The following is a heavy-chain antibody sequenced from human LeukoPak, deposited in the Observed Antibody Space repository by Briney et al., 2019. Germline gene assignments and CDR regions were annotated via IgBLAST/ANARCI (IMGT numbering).Heavy chain of an antibody. CDR2: ISGSTGTT. Sequence: GGSLRLSCAASGFTFNDFAMSWVRQTPGKGLEWVSGISGSTGTTYYADSVKGRFTISRDNSKNTLYLHMNSLRAEDTAVYYCAKSGGLSGSGRLAMDVWGQGTTVTVSS. J-gene: IGHJ6*02. V-gene: IGHV3-23*01. CDR3: AKSGGLSGSGRLAMDV. D-gene: IGHD3-10*01. CDR1: GFTFNDFA.